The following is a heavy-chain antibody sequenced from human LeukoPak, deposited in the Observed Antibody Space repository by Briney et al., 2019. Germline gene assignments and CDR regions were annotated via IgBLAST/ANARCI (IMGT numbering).Heavy chain of an antibody. CDR1: GYTFTGYY. CDR3: ARDTGRDGYNFKDYYYYGMDV. Sequence: ASVKVSCKASGYTFTGYYMHWVRQAPGQALEWMGWINPNSGGTNYAQKFQGRVTMTRDTSISTAYMELSRLRSDDTAVYYCARDTGRDGYNFKDYYYYGMDVWGQGTTVTVSS. J-gene: IGHJ6*02. V-gene: IGHV1-2*02. D-gene: IGHD5-24*01. CDR2: INPNSGGT.